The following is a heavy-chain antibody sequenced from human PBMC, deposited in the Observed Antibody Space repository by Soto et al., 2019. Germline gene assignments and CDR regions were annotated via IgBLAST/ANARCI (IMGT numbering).Heavy chain of an antibody. V-gene: IGHV1-46*01. J-gene: IGHJ6*02. CDR3: ARDRDYSNYGYFYDGMDV. CDR1: GYTFTRYY. Sequence: QMQLVQSGAEVKTPGASVMLSCKASGYTFTRYYIHWVRQAPGQGLEWMGIINPSGGDTTYAQKFQGRVTMTRDTSANTVYMELSSLRSEDTAVYCCARDRDYSNYGYFYDGMDVWGQGTTVTVSS. D-gene: IGHD4-4*01. CDR2: INPSGGDT.